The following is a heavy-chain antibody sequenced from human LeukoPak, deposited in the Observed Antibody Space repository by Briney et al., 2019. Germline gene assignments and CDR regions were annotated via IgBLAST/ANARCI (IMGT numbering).Heavy chain of an antibody. J-gene: IGHJ4*02. CDR1: GFTVSSTY. Sequence: GGSLRLSCAASGFTVSSTYMSWVRQAPGKGLEWVSIISARDGRTYYADSVKGRFTISRDNSKNTLYLQMNSLRVEDTAVYYCAKDRNDWKQGIDSWGQGTLVTVST. CDR3: AKDRNDWKQGIDS. CDR2: ISARDGRT. V-gene: IGHV3-23*01. D-gene: IGHD1-1*01.